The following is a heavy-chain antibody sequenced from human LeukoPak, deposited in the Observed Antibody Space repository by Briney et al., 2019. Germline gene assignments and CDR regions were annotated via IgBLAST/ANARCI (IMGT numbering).Heavy chain of an antibody. CDR1: GFTFSSYG. D-gene: IGHD3-22*01. Sequence: GRSLRLSCAASGFTFSSYGMHWVRQAPGKGLEWVAVISYDGSNKYYADSVKGRFTISRDNSKNTLYLQMNSLRAEDTAVYYCATWYYYDSSGYLTVPSSKKKKPAFDIWGQGTMVTVSS. V-gene: IGHV3-30*03. J-gene: IGHJ3*02. CDR3: ATWYYYDSSGYLTVPSSKKKKPAFDI. CDR2: ISYDGSNK.